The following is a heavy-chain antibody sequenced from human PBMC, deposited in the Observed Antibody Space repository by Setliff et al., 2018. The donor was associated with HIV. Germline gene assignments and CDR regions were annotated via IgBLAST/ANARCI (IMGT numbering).Heavy chain of an antibody. CDR3: ARGSMPDY. Sequence: PSETLSLTCAVYGGSFSAYSWTWIRQPPGTGLEWIGDINHSGSTNYNPSLKSRVTILVDTSKNQFSLKLNSVTAADTAVYYCARGSMPDYWGQGTLVTVSS. V-gene: IGHV4-34*01. J-gene: IGHJ4*02. CDR2: INHSGST. CDR1: GGSFSAYS. D-gene: IGHD2-2*01.